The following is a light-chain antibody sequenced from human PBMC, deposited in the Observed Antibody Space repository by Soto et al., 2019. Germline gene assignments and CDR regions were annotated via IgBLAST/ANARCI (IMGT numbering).Light chain of an antibody. CDR1: QTINNN. CDR3: LQYNDWTRYT. Sequence: EILLTQSPATLSVSPGERATLSCRASQTINNNLAWYQQKPGQAPRLLIYGASTRATGIPASFSGSGSGTEFTLTISSLQSGDCALYFCLQYNDWTRYTFGQGTKVDI. CDR2: GAS. V-gene: IGKV3-15*01. J-gene: IGKJ2*01.